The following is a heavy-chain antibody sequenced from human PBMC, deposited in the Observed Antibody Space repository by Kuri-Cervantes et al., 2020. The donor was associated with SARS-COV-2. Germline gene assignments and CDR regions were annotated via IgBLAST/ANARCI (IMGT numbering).Heavy chain of an antibody. CDR1: GDTFNSHT. V-gene: IGHV1-69*13. Sequence: SVKVSCKASGDTFNSHTINWVRQAPGQGLEWMGGIVPIFGTPDYAQKFQGRVTITADTSIAYMELFSLRSDDTAVYYCASDDGGAAGQESIFDYWGQGTLVTVSS. D-gene: IGHD6-13*01. CDR2: IVPIFGTP. J-gene: IGHJ4*02. CDR3: ASDDGGAAGQESIFDY.